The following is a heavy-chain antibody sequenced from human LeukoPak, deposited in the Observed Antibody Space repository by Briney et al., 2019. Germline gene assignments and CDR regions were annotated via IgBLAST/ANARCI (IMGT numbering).Heavy chain of an antibody. Sequence: PSETLSLTCSVSGGSINSYYWSWIRQPPGKGLEWIGYIYYSGSTNYSPSLKSRVSISIDTSKNQFSLNLRSVTAADTAVFYCALIDYYSYGLVYWGQGTSVTFSS. CDR3: ALIDYYSYGLVY. CDR1: GGSINSYY. V-gene: IGHV4-59*01. D-gene: IGHD3-10*01. J-gene: IGHJ1*01. CDR2: IYYSGST.